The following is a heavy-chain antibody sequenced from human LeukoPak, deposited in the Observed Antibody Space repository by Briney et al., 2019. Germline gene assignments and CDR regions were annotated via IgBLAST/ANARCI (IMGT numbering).Heavy chain of an antibody. Sequence: PGGSMRLSCAASGFTFSSYAMSWVRQAPGKGLEWVSAISGSGGSTYYADSVKGRFTISRDNSKNTLYLQMNSLRAEYTAVYYRARNYYDSSGYYAHVGYWGQGNLVTVSS. CDR3: ARNYYDSSGYYAHVGY. V-gene: IGHV3-23*01. J-gene: IGHJ4*02. CDR2: ISGSGGST. D-gene: IGHD3-22*01. CDR1: GFTFSSYA.